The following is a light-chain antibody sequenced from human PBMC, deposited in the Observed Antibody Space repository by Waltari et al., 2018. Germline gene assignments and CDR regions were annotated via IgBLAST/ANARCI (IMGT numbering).Light chain of an antibody. Sequence: EIVLTQSPATLSLSPGERVTLSCRASQSVSSYLAWYQQKPGQSPRLLIYDASNRATGSPARFSGSGSGTDFTLTVSSLEPEDSAVYYCQQRSNWPLTFGGGTKVEIK. CDR1: QSVSSY. CDR3: QQRSNWPLT. J-gene: IGKJ4*01. CDR2: DAS. V-gene: IGKV3-11*01.